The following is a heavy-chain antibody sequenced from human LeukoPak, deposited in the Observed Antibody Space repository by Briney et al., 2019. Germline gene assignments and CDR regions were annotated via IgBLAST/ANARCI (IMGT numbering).Heavy chain of an antibody. J-gene: IGHJ3*02. Sequence: PGGSLRLSCAASGFTFSSYAMSWVRQAPWKGLEWVSAISGSGGSTYYADSVNGRFTISRDNSKNTLYLQMNSLRAEDTAVYYCAKDRGSSWFDAFDIWGQGTMVTVSP. V-gene: IGHV3-23*01. D-gene: IGHD6-13*01. CDR2: ISGSGGST. CDR1: GFTFSSYA. CDR3: AKDRGSSWFDAFDI.